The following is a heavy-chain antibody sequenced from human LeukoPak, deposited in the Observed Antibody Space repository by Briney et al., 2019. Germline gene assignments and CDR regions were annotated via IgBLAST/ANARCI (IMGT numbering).Heavy chain of an antibody. V-gene: IGHV4-59*12. D-gene: IGHD6-19*01. Sequence: SETLSLTCSVSGGSISSYYWSWIRQPPGKGLEWIASGDYSGGTYYNPSLESRVAISADMSKNQISLKLTSVTGADTAVYYCAGERGEEYSSGWYKTNYFYNWGQGIRVTVSS. J-gene: IGHJ4*02. CDR2: GDYSGGT. CDR1: GGSISSYY. CDR3: AGERGEEYSSGWYKTNYFYN.